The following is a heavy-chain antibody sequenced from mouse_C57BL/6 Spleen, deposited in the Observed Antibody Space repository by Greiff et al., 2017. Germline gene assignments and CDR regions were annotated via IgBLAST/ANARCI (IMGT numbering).Heavy chain of an antibody. D-gene: IGHD2-1*01. J-gene: IGHJ2*01. CDR2: IDPETGGT. V-gene: IGHV1-15*01. CDR3: TYYGNYVDD. Sequence: QVQLQQSGAELVRPGASVTLSCKASGYTFTDYEMHWVKQTPVHGLEWIGAIDPETGGTAYNQKFKGKAILTADKSSSTAYMELRSLTSEDSAVYYCTYYGNYVDDWGQGTTLTVSS. CDR1: GYTFTDYE.